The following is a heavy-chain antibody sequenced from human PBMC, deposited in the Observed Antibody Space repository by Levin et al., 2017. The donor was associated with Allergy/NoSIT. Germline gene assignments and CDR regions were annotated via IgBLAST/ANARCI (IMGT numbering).Heavy chain of an antibody. V-gene: IGHV5-51*01. D-gene: IGHD2-2*01. CDR1: GYSFTSYW. J-gene: IGHJ2*01. CDR3: ARQAGYCSSTSCEDWYFDL. CDR2: IYPGDSDT. Sequence: KVSCKGSGYSFTSYWIGWVRQMPGKGLEWMGIIYPGDSDTRYSPSFQGQVTISADKSISTAYLQWSSLKASDTAMYYCARQAGYCSSTSCEDWYFDLWGRGTLVTVSS.